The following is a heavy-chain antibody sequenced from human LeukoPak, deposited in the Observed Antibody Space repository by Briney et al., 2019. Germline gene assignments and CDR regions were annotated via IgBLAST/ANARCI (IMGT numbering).Heavy chain of an antibody. J-gene: IGHJ4*02. Sequence: PGGSLRLSCAASGFTFSSYGMHWVRQAPGKGLEWVAFIRYDGSNKYYADSVKGRFTISRDNSKNTLYLQMNSLRAEDTAVYYCAKRGEVVVPAAIIFDYWGQGTLVTVSS. CDR1: GFTFSSYG. V-gene: IGHV3-30*02. CDR2: IRYDGSNK. CDR3: AKRGEVVVPAAIIFDY. D-gene: IGHD2-2*01.